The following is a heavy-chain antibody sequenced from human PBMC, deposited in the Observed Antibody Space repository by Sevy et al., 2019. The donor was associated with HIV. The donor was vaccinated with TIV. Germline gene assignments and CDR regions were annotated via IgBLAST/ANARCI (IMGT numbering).Heavy chain of an antibody. V-gene: IGHV1-24*01. CDR1: GHTLSEFA. Sequence: ASVKVSCKVSGHTLSEFAMHWVRLAPGKGLEWMGTFDPEDGKTLHAQKFQGRVTMTEDTSTDTAYMEVNNLRCEDTAVYYCATTKDYYDSSGYPFDYWGQGTLVTVSS. J-gene: IGHJ4*02. CDR2: FDPEDGKT. CDR3: ATTKDYYDSSGYPFDY. D-gene: IGHD3-22*01.